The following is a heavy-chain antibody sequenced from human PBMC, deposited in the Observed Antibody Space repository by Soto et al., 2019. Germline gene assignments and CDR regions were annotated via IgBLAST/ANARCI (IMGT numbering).Heavy chain of an antibody. CDR2: ITPGGGST. CDR1: GYSFTSYY. Sequence: QVQLVQSGAEVKKPGASVKVSCKTSGYSFTSYYIHWVRQAPGQGLEWLGVITPGGGSTTYAQKFQGRLTVTRDTSASTAFMELSSLRSEDTAVYYCARLLVRFPDMGFDSWGQGTLVTVSS. J-gene: IGHJ4*02. D-gene: IGHD2-15*01. CDR3: ARLLVRFPDMGFDS. V-gene: IGHV1-46*01.